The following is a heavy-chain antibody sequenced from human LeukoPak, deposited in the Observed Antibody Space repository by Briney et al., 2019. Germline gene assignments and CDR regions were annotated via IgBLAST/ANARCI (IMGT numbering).Heavy chain of an antibody. V-gene: IGHV3-72*01. J-gene: IGHJ4*02. CDR1: GFTFSSYW. CDR3: ARISGRYDFDY. CDR2: TRKKANSYTT. Sequence: GGSLRLSCAASGFTFSSYWMSWVRQAPGKGLEWVGRTRKKANSYTTEYAASVKGRFTISRDDSKNSLYLQMNSLKTEDTAVYYCARISGRYDFDYWGQGTLVTVSS. D-gene: IGHD1-26*01.